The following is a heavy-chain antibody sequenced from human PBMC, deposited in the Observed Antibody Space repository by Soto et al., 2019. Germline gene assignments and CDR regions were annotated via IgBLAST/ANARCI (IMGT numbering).Heavy chain of an antibody. CDR1: GGTFSSYA. CDR2: IIPIFGTA. CDR3: ARAVTMVRGVIITPTESYYYYGMDV. Sequence: SVKVSCKASGGTFSSYAISWVRQAPGQGLEWMGGIIPIFGTANYAQKFPGRVTITADKSTSTAYMELSSLRSEDTAVYYCARAVTMVRGVIITPTESYYYYGMDVWGQGTTVTV. V-gene: IGHV1-69*06. J-gene: IGHJ6*02. D-gene: IGHD3-10*01.